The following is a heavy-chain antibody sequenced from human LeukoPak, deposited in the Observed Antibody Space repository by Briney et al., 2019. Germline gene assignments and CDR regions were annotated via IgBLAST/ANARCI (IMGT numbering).Heavy chain of an antibody. J-gene: IGHJ3*01. D-gene: IGHD6-13*01. CDR2: ITWNGGTM. Sequence: PGGSVRLSCAASGFSFDDYAMHWVRQGPGKGLEWVSGITWNGGTMAYAASVKGRFTISRDNAKNSLYLQMDSLISDDTAFYYCAKDRSSSTWHDTFDVWGQGILVTVS. V-gene: IGHV3-9*01. CDR1: GFSFDDYA. CDR3: AKDRSSSTWHDTFDV.